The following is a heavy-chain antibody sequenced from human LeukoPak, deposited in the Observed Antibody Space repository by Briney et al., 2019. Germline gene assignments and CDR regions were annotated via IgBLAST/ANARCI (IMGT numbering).Heavy chain of an antibody. CDR3: ARGSAYYGSGIYHWFDP. V-gene: IGHV3-30*04. CDR1: GFTFSGSA. J-gene: IGHJ5*02. D-gene: IGHD3-10*01. Sequence: PGGSLRLSCAASGFTFSGSAMHWVRQAPGKGLEWVAVISYDGSNKYYADSVKGRFTISRDNSKNTLYLQMNSLRAEDTAVYYCARGSAYYGSGIYHWFDPWGQGTLVTVSS. CDR2: ISYDGSNK.